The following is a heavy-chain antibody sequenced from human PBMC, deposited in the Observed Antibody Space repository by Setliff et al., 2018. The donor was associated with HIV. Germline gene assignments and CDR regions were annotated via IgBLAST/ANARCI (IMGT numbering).Heavy chain of an antibody. V-gene: IGHV4-39*01. Sequence: KPSETLSLTCTVSAGSIRSSTYYWAWIRQPPGKGMKWIGTIYYSGSTYYNPSLKSRATISVDMSKNQFSLRLSSVTAADTAVYYCIIAYSIGWLAPMGFGSWGQGTLVTVSS. CDR1: AGSIRSSTYY. J-gene: IGHJ4*02. CDR2: IYYSGST. D-gene: IGHD6-19*01. CDR3: IIAYSIGWLAPMGFGS.